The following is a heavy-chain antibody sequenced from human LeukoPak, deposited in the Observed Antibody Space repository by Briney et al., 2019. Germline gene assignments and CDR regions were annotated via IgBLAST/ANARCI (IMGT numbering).Heavy chain of an antibody. CDR1: GFTFSSFG. CDR2: ISTSSLNTI. J-gene: IGHJ4*02. CDR3: ARSLSTDFDY. V-gene: IGHV3-48*04. D-gene: IGHD5/OR15-5a*01. Sequence: GGSPRLSCAASGFTFSSFGMNWVRQAPGKGLEWISYISTSSLNTIHYADSVKGRFTISRDNAKNSLFLQMNSLRAEDTAVYYCARSLSTDFDYWGQGILVTVSS.